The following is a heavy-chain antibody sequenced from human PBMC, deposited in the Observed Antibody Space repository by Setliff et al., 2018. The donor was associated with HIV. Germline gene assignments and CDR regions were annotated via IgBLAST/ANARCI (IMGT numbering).Heavy chain of an antibody. Sequence: GASVTVSCKASGYTFSTYGLTWVRQAPGQGLEWMGWIRADNGHTDYAQKFQGRATMTADTSTSTAYMEMRTLRSDDTAVYYCARVQGTNITLARGASAGLDVWGKGTTVTVSS. CDR1: GYTFSTYG. CDR2: IRADNGHT. D-gene: IGHD3-10*01. CDR3: ARVQGTNITLARGASAGLDV. J-gene: IGHJ6*04. V-gene: IGHV1-18*01.